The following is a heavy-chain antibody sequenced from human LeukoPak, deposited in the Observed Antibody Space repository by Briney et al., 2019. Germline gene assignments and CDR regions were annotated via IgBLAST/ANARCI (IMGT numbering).Heavy chain of an antibody. D-gene: IGHD4-17*01. V-gene: IGHV1-2*02. CDR2: INPNSGGT. CDR1: GYTFTGYY. J-gene: IGHJ5*02. CDR3: AREGDYGDYVLYWFDP. Sequence: GASVKVSCKASGYTFTGYYMHWVRQAPGQGLEWMGWINPNSGGTNYAQKFQGRVTMTRDTSISTAYMELSRLRSDDTAVYYCAREGDYGDYVLYWFDPWGQGTLVTVSS.